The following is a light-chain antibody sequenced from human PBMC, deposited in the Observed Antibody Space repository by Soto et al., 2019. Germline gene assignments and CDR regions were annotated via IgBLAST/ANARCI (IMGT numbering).Light chain of an antibody. CDR1: QRVSSY. CDR2: DAS. CDR3: QQRSNWLFT. Sequence: EIVLTQSPATLSLSPGERATLSCRASQRVSSYLAWYQQKPGQAPRLLISDASNRATSIPARFSGSGSGTDFTHTISSLEPEDFAVYYCQQRSNWLFTFGPGTKVDIK. J-gene: IGKJ3*01. V-gene: IGKV3-11*01.